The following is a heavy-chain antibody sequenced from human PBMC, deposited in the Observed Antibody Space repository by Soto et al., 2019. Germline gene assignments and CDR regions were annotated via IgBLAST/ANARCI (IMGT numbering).Heavy chain of an antibody. CDR1: GFTFSPYA. CDR3: AKGLRRLLRTQYFYGLDV. CDR2: ISGSGGNT. V-gene: IGHV3-23*01. D-gene: IGHD3-9*01. Sequence: LRLSCAASGFTFSPYAMTWVRQAPGKGLEWVSSISGSGGNTNYADSVKGRFTVSRDNSKRTLSLQMNSLTEEDTAIYYCAKGLRRLLRTQYFYGLDVWGRGTTVTVSS. J-gene: IGHJ6*02.